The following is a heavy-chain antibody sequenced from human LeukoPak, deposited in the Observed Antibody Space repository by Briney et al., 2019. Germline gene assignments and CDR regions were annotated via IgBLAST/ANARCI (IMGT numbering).Heavy chain of an antibody. V-gene: IGHV3-11*04. D-gene: IGHD3-16*01. CDR3: ARTSSALLDY. CDR2: ISASGSSI. CDR1: GFTFSEYY. Sequence: GGSLRLSCAASGFTFSEYYMSWIRQAPGKGLEWISYISASGSSIQYADSVKGRFTISRDNARNSPFLQMNSLRAEDTAVYYCARTSSALLDYWGQGTLVTVSS. J-gene: IGHJ4*02.